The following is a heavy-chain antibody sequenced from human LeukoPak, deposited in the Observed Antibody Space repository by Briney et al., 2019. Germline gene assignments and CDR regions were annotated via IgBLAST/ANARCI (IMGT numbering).Heavy chain of an antibody. CDR3: ASLLVGMVTLGFDY. CDR2: IIPIFGTA. CDR1: GGSFSSYA. V-gene: IGHV1-69*05. J-gene: IGHJ4*02. D-gene: IGHD3-16*01. Sequence: SVKVSCKASGGSFSSYAISWVRQAPGQGLEWMGRIIPIFGTANYAQKFQGRVTITTDESTSTAYIELISLRSEDTAVYYCASLLVGMVTLGFDYWGQGALVTVSS.